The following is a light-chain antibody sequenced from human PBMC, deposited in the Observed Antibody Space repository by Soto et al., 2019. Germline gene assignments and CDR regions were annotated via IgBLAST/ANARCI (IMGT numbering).Light chain of an antibody. J-gene: IGKJ5*01. CDR3: QQYNNWPPIT. CDR1: QSVSSN. Sequence: ELVMTQSPAPLSFSPGERQTLSCRASQSVSSNLAWYQQKPGQAPRLLIYGASTRATGIPARFSGSGSGTEFTLTISSLQSGDFAVYYCQQYNNWPPITFGQGARLEI. V-gene: IGKV3-15*01. CDR2: GAS.